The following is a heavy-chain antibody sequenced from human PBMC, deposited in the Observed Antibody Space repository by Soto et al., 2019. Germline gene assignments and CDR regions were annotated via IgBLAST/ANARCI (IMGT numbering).Heavy chain of an antibody. J-gene: IGHJ5*02. CDR3: AREGGRATSKIQLWSPPTYTQFDP. CDR1: GFTFSSYW. CDR2: INSDGSST. V-gene: IGHV3-74*01. D-gene: IGHD5-18*01. Sequence: GGSLRLSCAASGFTFSSYWMHWVRQAPGKGLVWVSRINSDGSSTSYADSVKGRFTISRDNAKNTLYLQMNSLRAEDTAVYYCAREGGRATSKIQLWSPPTYTQFDPWGQGTLVTVSS.